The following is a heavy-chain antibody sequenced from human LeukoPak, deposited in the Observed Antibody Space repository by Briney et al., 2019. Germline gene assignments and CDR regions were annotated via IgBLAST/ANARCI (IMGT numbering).Heavy chain of an antibody. J-gene: IGHJ4*02. CDR2: IRGSGGSS. CDR3: AKHYDSSAYYYLDY. CDR1: GFTFSSYA. D-gene: IGHD3-22*01. V-gene: IGHV3-23*01. Sequence: GGSLRLFCAASGFTFSSYAMSWVRQAPGKGLEWVSVIRGSGGSSYYADSVKGRFTISRDNSKNTVYLQMNRLRAEDTAVYYCAKHYDSSAYYYLDYWGQGTLVTVSS.